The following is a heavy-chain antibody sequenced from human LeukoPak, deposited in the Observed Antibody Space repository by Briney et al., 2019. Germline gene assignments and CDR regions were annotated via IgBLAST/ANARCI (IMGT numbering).Heavy chain of an antibody. Sequence: ASVKVSCEASGYTFTSYGISWVRQAPGQGLEWMGWISAYNGNTNYAQKLPGRVTMTTDTSTSTAYMELRSLRSDDTAVYYCARDREWELPPYDAFDIWGQGTMVTVSS. CDR2: ISAYNGNT. CDR1: GYTFTSYG. V-gene: IGHV1-18*01. CDR3: ARDREWELPPYDAFDI. D-gene: IGHD1-26*01. J-gene: IGHJ3*02.